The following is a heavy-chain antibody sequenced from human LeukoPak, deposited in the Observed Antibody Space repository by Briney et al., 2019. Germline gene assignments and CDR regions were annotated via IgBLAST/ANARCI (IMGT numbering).Heavy chain of an antibody. CDR2: IIPIFGTA. Sequence: SVKVSCKASGGTFSSYAISWVRQAPGQGLEWMGGIIPIFGTANYAQNFQGRVTITADESTSTAYMELSSLRSGDTAVYYCARGFRPSYYYYYYYMDVWGKGTTVTVSS. J-gene: IGHJ6*03. V-gene: IGHV1-69*13. CDR1: GGTFSSYA. CDR3: ARGFRPSYYYYYYYMDV.